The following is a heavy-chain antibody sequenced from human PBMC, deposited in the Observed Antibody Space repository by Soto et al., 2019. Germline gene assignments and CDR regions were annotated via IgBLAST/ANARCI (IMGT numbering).Heavy chain of an antibody. D-gene: IGHD2-21*01. V-gene: IGHV1-69*12. CDR3: ARDRVMRGNAYYYGMDV. CDR1: GGTFSSFA. CDR2: IVPMFAAP. Sequence: QVLLVQSGAVVKKPGSSVRVSCKTSGGTFSSFAISWVRLAPGQGLEWMGVIVPMFAAPTYAQKFQGRVSITADESTRTAYMELSRLRSDDTAVYYCARDRVMRGNAYYYGMDVWGQGTTVTVSS. J-gene: IGHJ6*02.